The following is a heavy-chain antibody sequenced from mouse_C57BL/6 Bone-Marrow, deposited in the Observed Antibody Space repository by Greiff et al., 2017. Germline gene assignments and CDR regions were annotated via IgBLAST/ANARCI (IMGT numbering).Heavy chain of an antibody. D-gene: IGHD3-2*02. V-gene: IGHV1-81*01. CDR2: IYPRSGHT. J-gene: IGHJ2*01. CDR1: GYPFTSYG. CDR3: ARRETAQPYYFDY. Sequence: VQLQQSGAELARPGASVKLSCKASGYPFTSYGISWVKPRTGQGLEWIGEIYPRSGHTYYNEKFKGKATLTADKSSSTAYMELRSLTSEDSAVYFCARRETAQPYYFDYWGQGTTLTVSS.